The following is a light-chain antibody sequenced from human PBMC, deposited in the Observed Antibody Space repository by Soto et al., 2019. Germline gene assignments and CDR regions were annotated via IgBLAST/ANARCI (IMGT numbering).Light chain of an antibody. CDR2: DAS. J-gene: IGKJ4*01. CDR1: QDIGNY. CDR3: QQHVDFPYT. V-gene: IGKV1-33*01. Sequence: DIQMTQSPSSLSASVGDRVTISCQATQDIGNYLIWYQQKPGKAPNLLIYDASDLKTGVPSRFSGRGSGANFALTITSLQPEDVATYYCQQHVDFPYTFGGGTKVDI.